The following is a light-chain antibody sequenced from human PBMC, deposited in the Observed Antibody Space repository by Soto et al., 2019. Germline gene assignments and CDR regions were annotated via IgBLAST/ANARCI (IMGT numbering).Light chain of an antibody. V-gene: IGLV1-47*01. J-gene: IGLJ2*01. CDR2: RAD. CDR3: AASDDTVNGLV. Sequence: QSVLAQSPSASGTPGQRVTISCSGSSANIGSNYVYWYQQFPGTAPRLLIYRADQRPSGVPDRFSGSKSGTSASLAISGLRSEDEAAYYCAASDDTVNGLVFGGGTKLTVL. CDR1: SANIGSNY.